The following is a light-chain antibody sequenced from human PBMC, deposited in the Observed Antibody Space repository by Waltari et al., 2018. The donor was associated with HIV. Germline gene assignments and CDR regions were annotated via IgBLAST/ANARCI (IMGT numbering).Light chain of an antibody. CDR1: SSNIGNNI. Sequence: QSVLTQALSASGTPGQRVTISCSGSSSNIGNNIVNWYQQLSGTAPKLLIFSNNERPFGVPDRFSGSKSDTSASLASSGLQFEDEAYYYCATWDDSLNALVFGGGTKLTVL. CDR3: ATWDDSLNALV. CDR2: SNN. J-gene: IGLJ2*01. V-gene: IGLV1-44*01.